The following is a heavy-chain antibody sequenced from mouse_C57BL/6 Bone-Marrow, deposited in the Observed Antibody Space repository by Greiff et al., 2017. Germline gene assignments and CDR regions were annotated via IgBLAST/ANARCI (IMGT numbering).Heavy chain of an antibody. J-gene: IGHJ3*01. CDR2: ISSGGSYT. CDR3: ARQGPITPFAY. D-gene: IGHD1-1*01. CDR1: GFTFSSYG. Sequence: EVQRVESGGDLVKPGGSLKLSCAASGFTFSSYGMSWVRQTPDKRLEWVATISSGGSYTYYPDSVKGRFTISRDNAKNTLYLQMSSLKSEDTAMYYCARQGPITPFAYWGQGTLVTVSA. V-gene: IGHV5-6*01.